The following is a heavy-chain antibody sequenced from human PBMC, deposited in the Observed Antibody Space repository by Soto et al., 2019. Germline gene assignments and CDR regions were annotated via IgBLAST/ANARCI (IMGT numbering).Heavy chain of an antibody. CDR3: ASTYSTSWYWFDP. V-gene: IGHV2-26*04. J-gene: IGHJ5*02. CDR2: IFSNDEK. CDR1: GFSLSNAGLD. Sequence: QVTVKESGPVLVKPTETLTLTCTVSGFSLSNAGLDVSWIRQPPGKALEWLAHIFSNDEKSYSTSLKSRLTISKDTSKSQAVLTMTNMDPVDTATYYCASTYSTSWYWFDPWGQGTLVTVSS. D-gene: IGHD6-13*01.